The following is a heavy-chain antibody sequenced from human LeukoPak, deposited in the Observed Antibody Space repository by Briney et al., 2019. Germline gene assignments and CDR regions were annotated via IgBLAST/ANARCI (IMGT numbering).Heavy chain of an antibody. CDR2: INEGSNLK. Sequence: GGSLRLSCAASGFTFSAYWMTWVRQAPGKGLEWVANINEGSNLKMYVDSVKGRFTISRDYTTNSLYLQMNSLRAEDTAVYYCARGLDNYGSGSSDWGQGTLVTVSS. CDR3: ARGLDNYGSGSSD. V-gene: IGHV3-7*01. J-gene: IGHJ4*02. CDR1: GFTFSAYW. D-gene: IGHD3-10*01.